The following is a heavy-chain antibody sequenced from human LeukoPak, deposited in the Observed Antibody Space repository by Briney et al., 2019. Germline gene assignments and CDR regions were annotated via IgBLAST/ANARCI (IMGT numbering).Heavy chain of an antibody. V-gene: IGHV3-7*04. D-gene: IGHD1-1*01. CDR1: GFTFSNDW. CDR3: ARDSAGRSDH. CDR2: IKQDGSEK. Sequence: PGGSLRLSCAASGFTFSNDWMSWVRQVPGKGLEWVATIKQDGSEKYYVDSVKGRFTIPRDSAQNSVYLQMNSLRAEDTAVYYCARDSAGRSDHWGQGTLVTVSS. J-gene: IGHJ4*02.